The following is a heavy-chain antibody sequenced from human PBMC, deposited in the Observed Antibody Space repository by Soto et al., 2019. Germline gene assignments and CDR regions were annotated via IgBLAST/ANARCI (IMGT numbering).Heavy chain of an antibody. J-gene: IGHJ4*02. Sequence: PGGSLRLSCAASGFSFSDHYMSWIRQAPGKGLEWLSYISPRSNYREYADSVKGRHTIPRDNAKKSLFLQMNSLRAEDTGVYYCVRGGGGGQFDSWGQGTLVTVSS. V-gene: IGHV3-11*05. CDR2: ISPRSNYR. CDR1: GFSFSDHY. D-gene: IGHD2-21*01. CDR3: VRGGGGGQFDS.